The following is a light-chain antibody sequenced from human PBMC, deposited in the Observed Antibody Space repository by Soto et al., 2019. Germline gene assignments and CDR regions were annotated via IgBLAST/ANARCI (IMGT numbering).Light chain of an antibody. CDR3: QQRSNWPPIT. J-gene: IGKJ5*01. CDR1: QSISSY. V-gene: IGKV3-11*01. Sequence: EIVLTQSPATLSLSPGERATLSCRASQSISSYLAWYQQKPGQAPSLLIYDASNRATGIPARFSGSGSGTDFTLTISSLEPEDCAVYSCQQRSNWPPITFGQGTRLEIK. CDR2: DAS.